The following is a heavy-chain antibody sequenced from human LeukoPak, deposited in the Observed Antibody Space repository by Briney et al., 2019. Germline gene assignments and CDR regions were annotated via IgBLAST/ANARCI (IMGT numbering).Heavy chain of an antibody. D-gene: IGHD4-17*01. J-gene: IGHJ4*02. CDR2: MTSDGAT. CDR1: GLSVTSNA. CDR3: ATLYHDHGAY. V-gene: IGHV3-23*01. Sequence: GGSLRLSCAPSGLSVTSNAMNWVRQAPGKGLEWVSAMTSDGATLYGGSVKGRFAISRDNSRNTLYLQMNNLRAEDTALYYCATLYHDHGAYWGQGTLVTVSS.